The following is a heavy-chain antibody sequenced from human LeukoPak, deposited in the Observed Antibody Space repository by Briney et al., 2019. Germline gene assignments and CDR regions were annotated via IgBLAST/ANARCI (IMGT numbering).Heavy chain of an antibody. D-gene: IGHD5-24*01. V-gene: IGHV1-46*01. CDR3: ARDLRAFRDAYKNRNYYLDY. J-gene: IGHJ4*02. CDR1: GYSLTSYF. CDR2: INPSGDGT. Sequence: ASVKVSCKASGYSLTSYFMHWVRQAPGQGLEWVGVINPSGDGTSYTQKFQGRVTMTRDMSTSTVFMELTSLRSDDTAVYYCARDLRAFRDAYKNRNYYLDYWGQGTLVTVSS.